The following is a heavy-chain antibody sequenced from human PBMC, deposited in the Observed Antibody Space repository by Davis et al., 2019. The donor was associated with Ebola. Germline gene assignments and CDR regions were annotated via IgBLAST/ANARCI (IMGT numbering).Heavy chain of an antibody. J-gene: IGHJ4*02. CDR2: IYYTGST. Sequence: PSETLSLTCTVSGGSISSYYWSWIRQPPGKGLEWIGYIYYTGSTNYNPSLKSRVTISVDTSKNQFSLRLNSVTAADTAVYYCAGRVGMDYFDSWGQGTLVTVSS. D-gene: IGHD1-26*01. CDR1: GGSISSYY. V-gene: IGHV4-59*01. CDR3: AGRVGMDYFDS.